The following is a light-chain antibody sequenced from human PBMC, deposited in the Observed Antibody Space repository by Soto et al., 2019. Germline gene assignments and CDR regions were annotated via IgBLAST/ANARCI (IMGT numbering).Light chain of an antibody. CDR1: ENISRH. J-gene: IGKJ5*01. V-gene: IGKV1-39*01. CDR2: AAS. CDR3: QQTYTTLSIT. Sequence: DIPMTQSPSSLSGSVGDRVTITCRASENISRHLNWYQQKPGKAPKLLIYAASSLQNGVPSRFRGGGSGTDFTLTISNLQPEDFATYYCQQTYTTLSITIGQGTRLESK.